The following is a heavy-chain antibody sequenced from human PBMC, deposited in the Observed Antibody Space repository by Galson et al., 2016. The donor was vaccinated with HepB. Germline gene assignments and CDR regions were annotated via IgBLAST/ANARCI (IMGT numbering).Heavy chain of an antibody. V-gene: IGHV3-43*01. CDR1: GFIFDDYN. D-gene: IGHD6-13*01. J-gene: IGHJ4*02. Sequence: SLRLSCAASGFIFDDYNMHWVRLAPGKVLEWVSLINWDGGRTYYADSVRGRFTVSRDNAKNALYLQMNSLRDEDTAVYYCARDPDLVYSSSYFDYWGQGTLVTVSS. CDR2: INWDGGRT. CDR3: ARDPDLVYSSSYFDY.